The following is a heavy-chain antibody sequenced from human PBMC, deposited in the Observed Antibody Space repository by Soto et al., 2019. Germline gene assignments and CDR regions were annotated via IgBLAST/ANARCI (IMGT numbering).Heavy chain of an antibody. J-gene: IGHJ4*02. CDR2: ISAYNGNT. V-gene: IGHV1-18*01. D-gene: IGHD1-26*01. CDR3: ARDRVYSGSSPFDY. Sequence: ASVKVSCKASGYAFTSYGISWVRQAPGQGLEWMGWISAYNGNTNYAQKLQGRVTMTTDTSTSTAYMELRSLRSDDTAVYYCARDRVYSGSSPFDYWGQGTLVTVSS. CDR1: GYAFTSYG.